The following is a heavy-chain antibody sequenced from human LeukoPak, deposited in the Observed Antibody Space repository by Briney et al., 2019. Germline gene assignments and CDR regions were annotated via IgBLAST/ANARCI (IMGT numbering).Heavy chain of an antibody. CDR1: GFTFSSYW. CDR3: ARDSAGNDY. D-gene: IGHD6-13*01. Sequence: GGSLRLSCAASGFTFSSYWMSWVRQAPGKGREGVANIKQDGSEKYYVDSVKGGFTISRDNAKNSLYLQMNSLSAEDTAMYYCARDSAGNDYWGQGTLVTVSS. CDR2: IKQDGSEK. V-gene: IGHV3-7*01. J-gene: IGHJ4*02.